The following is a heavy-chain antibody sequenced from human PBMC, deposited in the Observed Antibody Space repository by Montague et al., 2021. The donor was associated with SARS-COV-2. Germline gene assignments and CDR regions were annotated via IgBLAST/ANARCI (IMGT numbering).Heavy chain of an antibody. CDR3: ARDSGDSHGDYYFDL. J-gene: IGHJ5*02. Sequence: SLRLSCAASGFNFNIRAIHWVRQAPGKGLEWVAVISDDGRQRFYSDSVKGRFTISRDNSNNTLYLQLNSLKYEDTAAYFCARDSGDSHGDYYFDLWGQGTLVIVSS. V-gene: IGHV3-30*04. CDR1: GFNFNIRA. D-gene: IGHD4-17*01. CDR2: ISDDGRQR.